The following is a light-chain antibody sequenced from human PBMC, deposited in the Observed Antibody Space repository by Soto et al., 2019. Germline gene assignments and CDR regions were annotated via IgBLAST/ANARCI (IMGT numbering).Light chain of an antibody. Sequence: LTQAPVTLYLSPGERATLSCRASQSFRGLLAWYQQKPGQAPRLLIYDAYNRATGIPPRFSGSGSGTDFTLTISSLQPEDIAAYYCQQCSNLPLTFGGGTKVDI. CDR2: DAY. CDR3: QQCSNLPLT. J-gene: IGKJ4*01. V-gene: IGKV3-11*01. CDR1: QSFRGL.